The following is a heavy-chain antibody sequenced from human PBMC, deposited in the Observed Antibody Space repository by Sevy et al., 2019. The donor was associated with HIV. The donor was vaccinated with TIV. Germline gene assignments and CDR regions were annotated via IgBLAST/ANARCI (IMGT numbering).Heavy chain of an antibody. D-gene: IGHD3-22*01. J-gene: IGHJ3*02. CDR2: ICGGEGST. CDR3: PKGGNSDYFGAVTLDI. V-gene: IGHV3-23*01. Sequence: GGSLRLSCAASGFRFSSFAMIWVRQAPGKGLEWVSEICGGEGSTYYADSVKGRFTISRDNSKNTLYLQMSSLRAEETALFYCPKGGNSDYFGAVTLDIGAKGQWSPSPQ. CDR1: GFRFSSFA.